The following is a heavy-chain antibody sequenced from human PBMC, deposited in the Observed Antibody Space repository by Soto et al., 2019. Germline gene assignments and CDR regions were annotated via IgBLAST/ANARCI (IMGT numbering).Heavy chain of an antibody. J-gene: IGHJ4*02. V-gene: IGHV1-18*01. CDR1: GYTFTSYG. Sequence: QVQLVQSGAEVKKPGASVKVSRKASGYTFTSYGISWVRQAPGQGLEWMGWINTHNGNTNYAQKLQGRVTMTTDTSTSTAYMELRSLRSDDTAVYYCARERWIQLWLDYWGQGTLVTVSS. CDR3: ARERWIQLWLDY. CDR2: INTHNGNT. D-gene: IGHD5-18*01.